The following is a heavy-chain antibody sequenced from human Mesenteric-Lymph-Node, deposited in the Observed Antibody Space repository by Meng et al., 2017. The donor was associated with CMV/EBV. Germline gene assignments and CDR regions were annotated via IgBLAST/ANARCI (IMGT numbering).Heavy chain of an antibody. CDR2: INPHSGGT. CDR1: GYTFTAYF. CDR3: ARSVQQLVLDSYYGMDV. V-gene: IGHV1-2*02. J-gene: IGHJ6*02. D-gene: IGHD6-13*01. Sequence: ASVKVSCKASGYTFTAYFLHWVRKAPGQGLEWVGWINPHSGGTNYAQTFQGRLTMTRDTSINTAYMELSRLRSDDTAVYYCARSVQQLVLDSYYGMDVWGQGTTVTVSS.